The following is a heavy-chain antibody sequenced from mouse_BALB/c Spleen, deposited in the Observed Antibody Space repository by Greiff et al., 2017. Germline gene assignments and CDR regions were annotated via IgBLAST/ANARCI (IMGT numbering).Heavy chain of an antibody. Sequence: EVQLVESGGDLVKPGGSLKLSCAASGFTFSSYTMSWVRQTPEKRLEWVATISSGGGNTYYPDSVKGRFTISRDNAKNNLYLQMSSLRSEDTALYYCARSYYGSSYSYWYFDVWGAGTTVTVSS. CDR1: GFTFSSYT. CDR3: ARSYYGSSYSYWYFDV. J-gene: IGHJ1*01. V-gene: IGHV5-9*03. CDR2: ISSGGGNT. D-gene: IGHD1-1*01.